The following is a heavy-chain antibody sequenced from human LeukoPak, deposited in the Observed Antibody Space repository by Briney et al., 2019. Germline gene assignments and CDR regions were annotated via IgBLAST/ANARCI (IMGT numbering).Heavy chain of an antibody. CDR3: ARASGRGPYCGGDCYWSWFDP. Sequence: SETLSLTCIVSGGSISSYYWSWIRQPPGKGLEWIGYIYYSGSTNYNPSLKSRVTISVDTSKNQFSLKLSSVTAADTAVYYCARASGRGPYCGGDCYWSWFDPWGQGTLVTVSS. V-gene: IGHV4-59*01. CDR1: GGSISSYY. CDR2: IYYSGST. J-gene: IGHJ5*02. D-gene: IGHD2-21*02.